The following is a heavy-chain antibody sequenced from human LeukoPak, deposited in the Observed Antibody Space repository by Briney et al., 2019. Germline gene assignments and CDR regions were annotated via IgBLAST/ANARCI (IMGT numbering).Heavy chain of an antibody. V-gene: IGHV3-7*01. CDR2: IKRDGSEK. Sequence: GGSLRLSCAASGFTFSSYWMSWVRQAPGKGLEWVANIKRDGSEKYYVDSVKGRFTISRDNAKNSLYLQMNSLRAEDTAVYYCARDTFNNYYDSSVGVDAFDIWGQGTMVTVSS. CDR1: GFTFSSYW. CDR3: ARDTFNNYYDSSVGVDAFDI. J-gene: IGHJ3*02. D-gene: IGHD3-22*01.